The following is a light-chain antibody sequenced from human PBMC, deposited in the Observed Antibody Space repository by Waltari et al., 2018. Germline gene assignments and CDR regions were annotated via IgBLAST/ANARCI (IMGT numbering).Light chain of an antibody. V-gene: IGKV3-20*01. CDR3: QKYVSLPAT. CDR1: QSVGRS. Sequence: EIVLTQSPGTLSLSPGARATLSCMASQSVGRSLAWYLQKPGQGPRLLIYDASSRAAGIPDRFSGSGSGTDFSLAISRLEPEDFAVYYCQKYVSLPATFGQGTKVEIK. J-gene: IGKJ1*01. CDR2: DAS.